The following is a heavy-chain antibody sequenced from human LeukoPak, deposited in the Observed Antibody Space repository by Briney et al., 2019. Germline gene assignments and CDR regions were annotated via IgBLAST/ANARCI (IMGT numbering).Heavy chain of an antibody. CDR1: GYSFSRYW. J-gene: IGHJ4*02. D-gene: IGHD2-2*01. CDR3: ARPSDCSTTSCPFDY. V-gene: IGHV5-51*01. CDR2: IYPGDSDT. Sequence: GESLKISCKGSGYSFSRYWIGWARRMPGKGLEWMGIIYPGDSDTRYSPTFQGQVSISADKSISTAYLQWSSLKASDSAMYYCARPSDCSTTSCPFDYWGQGTLVTVSS.